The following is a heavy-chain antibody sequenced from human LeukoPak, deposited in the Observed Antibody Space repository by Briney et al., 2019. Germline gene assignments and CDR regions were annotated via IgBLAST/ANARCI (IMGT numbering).Heavy chain of an antibody. CDR1: GGSISSGGYS. D-gene: IGHD5-12*01. Sequence: PSETLSLTCAVSGGSISSGGYSWSWIRQSPGTGLEWIGYMYYSGSTYYNPSLKSRVSISVDTSKNQFSLKLSSVTAADTAVYYCARFLRGYIGYGFDYWGQGTLVTVSS. V-gene: IGHV4-30-4*07. CDR2: MYYSGST. J-gene: IGHJ4*02. CDR3: ARFLRGYIGYGFDY.